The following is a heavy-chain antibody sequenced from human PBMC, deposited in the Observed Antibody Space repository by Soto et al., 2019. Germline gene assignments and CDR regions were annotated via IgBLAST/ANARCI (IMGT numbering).Heavy chain of an antibody. V-gene: IGHV4-59*08. J-gene: IGHJ6*03. CDR2: IYYSGST. Sequence: SETLSLTCTVSGGSISSYYWSWIRQPPGKGLEWIGYIYYSGSTNYNPSLKSRVTISVDTSKNQFSLKLSSVTAADTAVYYCARYLVGITMVRGPTYYYYMDVWGKGTTVTVSS. D-gene: IGHD3-10*01. CDR3: ARYLVGITMVRGPTYYYYMDV. CDR1: GGSISSYY.